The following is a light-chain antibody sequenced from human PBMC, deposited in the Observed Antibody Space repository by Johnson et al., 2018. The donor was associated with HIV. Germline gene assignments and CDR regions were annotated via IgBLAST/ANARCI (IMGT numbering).Light chain of an antibody. CDR2: DNN. V-gene: IGLV1-51*01. J-gene: IGLJ1*01. Sequence: QSVLTQPPSVSAAPGQKVTISCSGSSSNIGNNYVSWYQQLPGKAPKLLIYDNNKRPSGIPDRFSGSKSGTSATLGITGLQTGDEADYYCGTLDNSLIPLYFFGIATKVTVL. CDR1: SSNIGNNY. CDR3: GTLDNSLIPLYF.